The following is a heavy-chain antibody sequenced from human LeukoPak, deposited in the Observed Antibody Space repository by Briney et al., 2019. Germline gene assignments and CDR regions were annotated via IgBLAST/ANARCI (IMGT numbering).Heavy chain of an antibody. CDR3: ARVDWWFDIMTGWPAITNNGMDV. D-gene: IGHD3-9*01. CDR1: GGSVRSGNYF. Sequence: SETLSLTCTVSGGSVRSGNYFWSWIRQSPGKGPEWIGYIYFRGNTKYSPALENRVTISEDPSKNQFSLRLTSLTAADTAVYYCARVDWWFDIMTGWPAITNNGMDVWGQGTTVIVSS. CDR2: IYFRGNT. J-gene: IGHJ6*02. V-gene: IGHV4-61*01.